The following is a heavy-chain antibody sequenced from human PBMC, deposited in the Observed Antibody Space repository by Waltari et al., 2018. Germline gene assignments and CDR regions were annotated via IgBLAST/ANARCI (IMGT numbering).Heavy chain of an antibody. J-gene: IGHJ4*02. CDR2: MYYTGST. CDR3: ASRPEFTSGSAIDF. Sequence: QLQLQESGPGLVKPSETLSLTCTVSVGSIGSNHYYWVWVRQPPGKGLQWIGTMYYTGSTYYNPSLKSRVTISVDTSKNRFSLKLTSVTAADTAVYFCASRPEFTSGSAIDFWGQGTLVTVSS. D-gene: IGHD6-19*01. CDR1: VGSIGSNHYY. V-gene: IGHV4-39*02.